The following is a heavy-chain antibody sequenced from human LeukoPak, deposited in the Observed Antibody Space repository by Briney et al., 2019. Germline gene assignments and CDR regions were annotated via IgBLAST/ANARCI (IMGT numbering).Heavy chain of an antibody. J-gene: IGHJ4*02. V-gene: IGHV3-48*03. CDR2: ISSSGSTI. CDR1: GFTFSSYE. Sequence: PGGSLRLSCAASGFTFSSYEMNWVRQAPGKGLEWVSYISSSGSTIYYADSVKGRFAISRDNAKNSLYLQMNSLRAEDTAVYYCASEWELRGGFDYWGQGTLVTVSS. D-gene: IGHD1-26*01. CDR3: ASEWELRGGFDY.